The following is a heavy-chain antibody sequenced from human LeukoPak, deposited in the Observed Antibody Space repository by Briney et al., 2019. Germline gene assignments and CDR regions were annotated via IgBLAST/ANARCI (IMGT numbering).Heavy chain of an antibody. D-gene: IGHD6-6*01. J-gene: IGHJ6*02. Sequence: GRPLRLSCAASGFTFSSYGMHWVRQAPGKGLEWVAVISYDGSNKYYADSVKGRFTISRDNSKNTLYLQMNSLRAEDTAVYYCAKALSKLVLGMDVWGQGTTVTVSS. V-gene: IGHV3-30*18. CDR1: GFTFSSYG. CDR3: AKALSKLVLGMDV. CDR2: ISYDGSNK.